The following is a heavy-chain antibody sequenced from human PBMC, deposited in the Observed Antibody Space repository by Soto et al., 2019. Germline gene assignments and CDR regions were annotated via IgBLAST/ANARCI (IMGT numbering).Heavy chain of an antibody. CDR1: GFTFDDYA. CDR2: ISWNSGSI. J-gene: IGHJ6*02. V-gene: IGHV3-9*01. D-gene: IGHD3-10*01. CDR3: AKGRGRHYYNYYGMDV. Sequence: EVQLVESGGGLVQPGRSLRLSCAASGFTFDDYAMHWVRQAPGKGLEWVSGISWNSGSIGYADSVKGRFTISRDKAKNPLYLQMNRLRAEDTALYYCAKGRGRHYYNYYGMDVWGQETTVTVSS.